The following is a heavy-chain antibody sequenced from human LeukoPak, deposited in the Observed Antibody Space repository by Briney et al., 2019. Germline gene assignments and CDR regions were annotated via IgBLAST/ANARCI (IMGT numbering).Heavy chain of an antibody. CDR1: GFTFSSYA. J-gene: IGHJ4*02. V-gene: IGHV3-30*04. CDR2: ISYDGSNK. D-gene: IGHD2-21*01. Sequence: PGGSLRLSCAASGFTFSSYAMHWVRQAPGKGLEWVAVISYDGSNKYYADSVKGRFTISRDNSKNTLYLQMNSLRAEDTAVYYCARDPLGDSTYYFDYWGQGTLVTVSP. CDR3: ARDPLGDSTYYFDY.